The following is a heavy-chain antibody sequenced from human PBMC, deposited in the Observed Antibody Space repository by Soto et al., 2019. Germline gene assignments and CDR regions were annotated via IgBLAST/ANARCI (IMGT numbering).Heavy chain of an antibody. Sequence: ASVKVSCKVSGYTLTELSMHWVRQAPGEGLEWMGGFDPEDGETIYAQKFQGRVTMTEDTSTDTAYMELSSLRSEDTAVYYCATVSLGYCSGGSCFWFDYWGQGTLVTVSS. D-gene: IGHD2-15*01. J-gene: IGHJ4*02. CDR1: GYTLTELS. V-gene: IGHV1-24*01. CDR3: ATVSLGYCSGGSCFWFDY. CDR2: FDPEDGET.